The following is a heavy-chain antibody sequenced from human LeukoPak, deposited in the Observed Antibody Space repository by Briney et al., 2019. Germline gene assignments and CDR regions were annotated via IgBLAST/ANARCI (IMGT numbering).Heavy chain of an antibody. CDR1: GYTFTSYA. V-gene: IGHV1-3*01. CDR3: ARGEVLRFLEWLSIEPKENWFDP. Sequence: ASVKVSCKASGYTFTSYAMNWVRQAPGQRLEWMGWINAGNGNTKYSQKFQGRVTITRDTSASTAYMELSSLRSEDTAVYYCARGEVLRFLEWLSIEPKENWFDPWGQGTLVTVSS. D-gene: IGHD3-3*01. CDR2: INAGNGNT. J-gene: IGHJ5*02.